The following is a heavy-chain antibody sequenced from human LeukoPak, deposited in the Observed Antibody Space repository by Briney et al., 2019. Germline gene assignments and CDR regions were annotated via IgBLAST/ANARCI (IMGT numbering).Heavy chain of an antibody. CDR1: GFTFSSYA. CDR3: AKDLVLSWDSSGWGGWFDP. D-gene: IGHD6-19*01. V-gene: IGHV3-23*01. J-gene: IGHJ5*02. CDR2: ISGSGGST. Sequence: GGSLRLSCAASGFTFSSYAMSWVRQAPGKGLEWVSAISGSGGSTYYADSVKGRFTISRDNSKNTLYLQMNSLRAEDTAVYYCAKDLVLSWDSSGWGGWFDPWGQGTLVTVSS.